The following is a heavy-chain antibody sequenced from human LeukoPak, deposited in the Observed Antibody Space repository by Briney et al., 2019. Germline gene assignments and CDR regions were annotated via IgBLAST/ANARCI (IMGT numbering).Heavy chain of an antibody. CDR3: AKDLEDLDYYGSGGFDY. CDR2: ISYDGSNK. D-gene: IGHD3-10*01. J-gene: IGHJ4*02. Sequence: GRSLRLSCAASGFTFSSYGMPWVRQAPGKGLEWVAVISYDGSNKYYADSVKGRFTISRDNFKNTLYLQMNSLRAEDTAVYYCAKDLEDLDYYGSGGFDYWGQGTLVTVSS. V-gene: IGHV3-30*18. CDR1: GFTFSSYG.